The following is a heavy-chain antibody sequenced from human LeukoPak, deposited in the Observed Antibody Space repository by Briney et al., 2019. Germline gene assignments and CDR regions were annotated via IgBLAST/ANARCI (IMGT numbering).Heavy chain of an antibody. V-gene: IGHV1-69*06. D-gene: IGHD6-13*01. CDR1: GGTFSSYA. CDR3: ARVVGLTGYSSSWYSGYYYYMDV. CDR2: IIPIFGTT. J-gene: IGHJ6*03. Sequence: SVKVSCKASGGTFSSYAISWVRQAPGQGLEWMGGIIPIFGTTNYAQKFQDRVTTTADKSTSTAYMELSSLRSEDTAVYYCARVVGLTGYSSSWYSGYYYYMDVWGKGTTVTVSS.